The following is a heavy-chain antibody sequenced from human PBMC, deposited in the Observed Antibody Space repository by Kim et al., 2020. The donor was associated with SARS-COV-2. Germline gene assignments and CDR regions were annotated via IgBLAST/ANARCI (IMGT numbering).Heavy chain of an antibody. D-gene: IGHD2-21*01. CDR3: ARRSADAYFDY. CDR1: GGSISSAGDY. J-gene: IGHJ4*02. CDR2: IYNTGNT. Sequence: SETLSLTCTVSGGSISSAGDYWSWIRQLPGRGLDWLGYIYNTGNTYYNPSLQRRVIISIDTSKNQFSLELTSVTAADTAVYYCARRSADAYFDYWGQGALVTVSS. V-gene: IGHV4-31*03.